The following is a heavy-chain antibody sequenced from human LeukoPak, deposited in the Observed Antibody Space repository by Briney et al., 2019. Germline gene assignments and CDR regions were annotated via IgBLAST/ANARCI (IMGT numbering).Heavy chain of an antibody. J-gene: IGHJ4*02. Sequence: GGSLRLSCAASGFTFSSYWMNWVRQAPGKGLEWVAQIKPDGSQKYYMDSVKGRFTISRDNAKNSLYLQMSSLRAEDTAIYYCASPPLGRGNVYFGYWGQGTLVTVSS. V-gene: IGHV3-7*01. CDR1: GFTFSSYW. CDR2: IKPDGSQK. CDR3: ASPPLGRGNVYFGY. D-gene: IGHD4-23*01.